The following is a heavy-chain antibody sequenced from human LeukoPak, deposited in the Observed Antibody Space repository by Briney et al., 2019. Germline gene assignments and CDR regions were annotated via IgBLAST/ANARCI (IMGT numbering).Heavy chain of an antibody. CDR1: NGSITSGGYY. J-gene: IGHJ5*02. CDR3: ARGGVVTTTPRFDP. Sequence: PSQTLSLTCTVSNGSITSGGYYWGWLRQHPGTGVEWIGHIYHTGSTYYNSSLKSRLTMSVDTSKNEFSLRLNSVTVADTAVYYCARGGVVTTTPRFDPWGQGTLVTVSS. V-gene: IGHV4-31*03. CDR2: IYHTGST. D-gene: IGHD4-11*01.